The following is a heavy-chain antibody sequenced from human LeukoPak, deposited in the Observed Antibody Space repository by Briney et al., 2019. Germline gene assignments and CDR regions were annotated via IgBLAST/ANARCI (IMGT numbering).Heavy chain of an antibody. CDR3: ARAQHQLREPLIDF. D-gene: IGHD2-2*01. Sequence: ASVKVSCKASGYTFSGYYIHWVRQAPGQGLECMGWINPNSGGTNFAQKFQGRVTMTRDTSINTAYMELSRLRSDDTAVYYCARAQHQLREPLIDFWGQGTLVTVSS. CDR1: GYTFSGYY. J-gene: IGHJ4*02. CDR2: INPNSGGT. V-gene: IGHV1-2*02.